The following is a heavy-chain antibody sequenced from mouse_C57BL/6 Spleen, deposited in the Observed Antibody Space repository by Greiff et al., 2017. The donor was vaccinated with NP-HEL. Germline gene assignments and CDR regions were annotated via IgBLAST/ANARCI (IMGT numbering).Heavy chain of an antibody. CDR2: IDPSDSET. J-gene: IGHJ3*01. V-gene: IGHV1-52*01. CDR3: ARGGLRRGSWFAY. D-gene: IGHD2-4*01. Sequence: VQLQQPGAELVRPGSSVKLSCKASGYTFTSYWMHWVKQRPIQGLEWIGNIDPSDSETHYNQQFKDKATLTVDKSSSTAYMQRSSLTSEDSAVYYCARGGLRRGSWFAYWGQGTLVTVSA. CDR1: GYTFTSYW.